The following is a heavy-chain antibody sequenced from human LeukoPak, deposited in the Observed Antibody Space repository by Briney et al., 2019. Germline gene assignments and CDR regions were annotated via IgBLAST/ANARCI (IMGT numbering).Heavy chain of an antibody. V-gene: IGHV4-34*01. CDR2: VNHSGST. J-gene: IGHJ3*02. Sequence: SETLSLTCAIYGGSFSGYYWSWIRQPPGKGLEWIGEVNHSGSTNYNPSLKSRVTISVDTSKNQFSLKLSSVTAADTAVYYCARAFTYYDFWSGFHAFDIWGQGTMVTVSS. CDR3: ARAFTYYDFWSGFHAFDI. D-gene: IGHD3-3*01. CDR1: GGSFSGYY.